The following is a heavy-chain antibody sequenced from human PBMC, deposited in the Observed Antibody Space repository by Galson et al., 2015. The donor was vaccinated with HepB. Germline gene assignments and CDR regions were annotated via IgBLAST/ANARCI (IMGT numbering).Heavy chain of an antibody. Sequence: CAISGDSVSSNSAAWNWIRQSPSRDLEWLGRTYYRSKWYNDYAVSVKSRITINPDTSKNQFSLQLNSVTPEDAAVYYCARDAVNSNTRDYFDYWGQGTLVTVSS. D-gene: IGHD6-13*01. CDR2: TYYRSKWYN. CDR3: ARDAVNSNTRDYFDY. J-gene: IGHJ4*02. V-gene: IGHV6-1*01. CDR1: GDSVSSNSAA.